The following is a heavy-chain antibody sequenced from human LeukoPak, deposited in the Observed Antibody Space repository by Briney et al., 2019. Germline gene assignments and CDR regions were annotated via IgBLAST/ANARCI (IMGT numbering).Heavy chain of an antibody. CDR1: GYTFTSYD. Sequence: ASVKVSCKASGYTFTSYDINWVRQATGQGLEWMGWMNPNSGNTGYAQKFQGRVTMTRNTSISTAYMELSSLRSEDTAAYYCARGGAAADAFDIWGQGTMVTVSS. V-gene: IGHV1-8*01. J-gene: IGHJ3*02. D-gene: IGHD6-13*01. CDR3: ARGGAAADAFDI. CDR2: MNPNSGNT.